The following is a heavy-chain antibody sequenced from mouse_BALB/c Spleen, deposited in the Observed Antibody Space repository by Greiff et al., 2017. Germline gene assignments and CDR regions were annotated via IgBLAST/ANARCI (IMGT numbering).Heavy chain of an antibody. CDR3: AREGDSFAD. J-gene: IGHJ3*01. CDR2: INPSTGYT. V-gene: IGHV1-7*01. Sequence: VQLQQSGAELAKPGASVKMSCKASGYTFTSYWMHWVKQRPGQGLEWIGYINPSTGYTEYNQKFKDKATLTADKSSSTAYMQLSSLTSEDSAVYYCAREGDSFADWGQGTLVTVSA. CDR1: GYTFTSYW.